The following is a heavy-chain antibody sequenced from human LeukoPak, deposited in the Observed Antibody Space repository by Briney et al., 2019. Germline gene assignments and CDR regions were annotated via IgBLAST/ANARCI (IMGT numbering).Heavy chain of an antibody. J-gene: IGHJ3*02. CDR2: VVAGGEKT. CDR3: ATQWETLEGVAFDI. V-gene: IGHV1-58*01. D-gene: IGHD1-26*01. Sequence: GTSVKVSCKASGFTFRNSAVQWVRQGRGQRLEWIGWVVAGGEKTNHAQKFQERVTITRDMSTSTAYMKLSSLRSDDTAVYYCATQWETLEGVAFDIWGQGTVVTVSS. CDR1: GFTFRNSA.